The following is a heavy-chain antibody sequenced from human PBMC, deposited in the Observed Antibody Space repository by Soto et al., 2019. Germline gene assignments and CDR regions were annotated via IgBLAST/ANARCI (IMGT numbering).Heavy chain of an antibody. Sequence: SGPTRVNPTQTLTLTCTFSGFPLSTSGVGVGWIRQPPGKALEWLALIYWDDDKRYSPSLKSRLTITKDTSKNQVVLTMTNMDPVDTATYYCAHRSWSAIYSQWPYWGQGTLVTVSS. CDR1: GFPLSTSGVG. V-gene: IGHV2-5*02. J-gene: IGHJ4*02. CDR2: IYWDDDK. D-gene: IGHD6-19*01. CDR3: AHRSWSAIYSQWPY.